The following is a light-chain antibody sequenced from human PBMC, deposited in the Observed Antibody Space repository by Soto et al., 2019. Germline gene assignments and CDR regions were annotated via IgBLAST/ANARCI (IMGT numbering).Light chain of an antibody. CDR1: QSVSSNY. CDR3: PQSVRAPP. J-gene: IGKJ1*01. CDR2: AAS. Sequence: IVLTQSPATLSLSPGERATLSCRASQSVSSNYLAWYQQKLGQAPRLLIYAASRRATGIPDRFSGSGSGPDFTLTLIRLEAEDFVVYNCPQSVRAPPFGQGNQVQIK. V-gene: IGKV3-20*01.